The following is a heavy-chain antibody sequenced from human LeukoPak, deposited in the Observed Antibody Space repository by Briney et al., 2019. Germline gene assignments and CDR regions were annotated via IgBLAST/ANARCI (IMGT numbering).Heavy chain of an antibody. CDR2: ISYDGTNK. CDR1: GFTFSSYG. V-gene: IGHV3-30*19. CDR3: AKEGAATLTLAH. Sequence: PWGVLRLSCAASGFTFSSYGMHWVRQAPGKGLEWVTFISYDGTNKYYADSVKGRFTISRDNSKNTLYLQMNSLTAEDTAVYYCAKEGAATLTLAHWGQGTLVTVSS. J-gene: IGHJ4*02. D-gene: IGHD1-26*01.